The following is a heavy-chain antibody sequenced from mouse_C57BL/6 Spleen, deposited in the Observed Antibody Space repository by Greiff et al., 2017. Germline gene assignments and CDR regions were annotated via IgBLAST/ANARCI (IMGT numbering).Heavy chain of an antibody. CDR3: AREDGYDVAY. Sequence: VQLQQSGAELVRPGTSVKVSCKASGYAFTNYLIEWVKQRPGQGLEWIGVINPGSGGTNYNEKFKGKATLTADKSSSTAYMQLSSLTSEDSAVYFCAREDGYDVAYWGQGTLVTVSA. J-gene: IGHJ3*01. CDR2: INPGSGGT. CDR1: GYAFTNYL. V-gene: IGHV1-54*01. D-gene: IGHD2-2*01.